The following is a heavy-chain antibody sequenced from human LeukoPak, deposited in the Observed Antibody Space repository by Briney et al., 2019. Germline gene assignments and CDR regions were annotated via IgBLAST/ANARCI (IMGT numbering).Heavy chain of an antibody. CDR2: ISSTARYK. CDR3: ARDRGTLTLVDAFDI. J-gene: IGHJ3*02. D-gene: IGHD4-17*01. V-gene: IGHV3-21*01. Sequence: PGGSLRLSCAASGFAFRSYTMNRVRLAPGKGLEWVSSISSTARYKYYADSVKGRFAISRDNANNSLSLEMDSLRAEDTAVYFCARDRGTLTLVDAFDIWGPGTTVTVSS. CDR1: GFAFRSYT.